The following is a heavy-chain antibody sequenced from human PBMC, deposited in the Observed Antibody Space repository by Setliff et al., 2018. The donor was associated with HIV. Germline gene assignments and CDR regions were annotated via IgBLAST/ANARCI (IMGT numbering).Heavy chain of an antibody. V-gene: IGHV4-61*05. CDR2: IYYSEST. D-gene: IGHD3-22*01. CDR3: ARRGDSSGYLREEGFDP. Sequence: PSETLSLTCTVSGDSITNSMHYWSWIRQPPGKGLELIGYIYYSESTFHNPSLKSRVSISVDKSKNQFSLKLNSVTAADTAMYYCARRGDSSGYLREEGFDPWGQGTLVTVSS. CDR1: GDSITNSMHY. J-gene: IGHJ5*02.